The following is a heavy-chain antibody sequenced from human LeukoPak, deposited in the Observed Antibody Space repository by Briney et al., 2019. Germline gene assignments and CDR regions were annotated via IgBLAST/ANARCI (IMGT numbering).Heavy chain of an antibody. V-gene: IGHV3-7*03. CDR3: ARRVAERSVYGAFDI. CDR2: IKQDGNEK. CDR1: GFRFNTYW. J-gene: IGHJ3*02. Sequence: GGSLRLSCAASGFRFNTYWMSWVRQAPGKGLEWVANIKQDGNEKYYADSVKGRFTISRDNAQKSLYLQMNSLRPEDTALYYCARRVAERSVYGAFDIWGLGTMATVSS. D-gene: IGHD1-14*01.